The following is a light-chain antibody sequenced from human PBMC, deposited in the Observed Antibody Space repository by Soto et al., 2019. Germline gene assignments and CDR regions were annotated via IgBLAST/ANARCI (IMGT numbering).Light chain of an antibody. Sequence: DIQMTQSPSSLSASVGDRVTITCRASQSISSYLNWYQQKPGKAPKLLIYAASSLQSGAPSRFSGSGSGTDFTLTISSLQPEDFATYYCQQSYSTPTTFGGGTMVEIK. CDR3: QQSYSTPTT. CDR2: AAS. V-gene: IGKV1-39*01. J-gene: IGKJ4*01. CDR1: QSISSY.